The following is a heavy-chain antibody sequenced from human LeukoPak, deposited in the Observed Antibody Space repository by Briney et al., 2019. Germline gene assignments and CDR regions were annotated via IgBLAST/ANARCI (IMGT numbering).Heavy chain of an antibody. D-gene: IGHD3-22*01. CDR2: FDPEDGET. V-gene: IGHV1-24*01. CDR1: GYTLTELS. Sequence: ASVKVSCKVSGYTLTELSMHWVRQAPGKGLEWMGSFDPEDGETIYAQKFQGRVTMTEDTSTATAYMELSSLRSEDTAVYYCATAHLPYYYDSSGSKGRNWFDPWGQGTLVTVSS. CDR3: ATAHLPYYYDSSGSKGRNWFDP. J-gene: IGHJ5*02.